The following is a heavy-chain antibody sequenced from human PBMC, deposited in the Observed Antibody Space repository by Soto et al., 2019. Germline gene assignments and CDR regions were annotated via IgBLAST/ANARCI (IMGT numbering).Heavy chain of an antibody. Sequence: QVQLVQSGAEVKKPXASMKVSCKXSGYTFSDXYMXWVRQXXGQGLEXXXXXXXNNGATNYAQKFQDRVTMTRDASITTAYMELSRLRSDDTAVYYCARGGEFCSTGSCNSSLGDAFDVWGQGTTVTVSS. CDR3: ARGGEFCSTGSCNSSLGDAFDV. J-gene: IGHJ3*01. CDR2: XXXNNGAT. V-gene: IGHV1-2*02. CDR1: GYTFSDXY. D-gene: IGHD2-15*01.